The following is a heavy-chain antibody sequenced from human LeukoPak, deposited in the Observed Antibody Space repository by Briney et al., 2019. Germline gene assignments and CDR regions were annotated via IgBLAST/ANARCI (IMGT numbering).Heavy chain of an antibody. CDR2: INHSGSS. Sequence: SETLSLTCAVYGGSFSGYYWSWIRQPPGKGLEWIGEINHSGSSNYNPSLKSRVTTSVDTSKNQFSLKLSSVTAADTAVYYCARGRLYSNYTHYYYYYMDVWGKGTTVTVPS. J-gene: IGHJ6*03. CDR1: GGSFSGYY. V-gene: IGHV4-34*01. CDR3: ARGRLYSNYTHYYYYYMDV. D-gene: IGHD4-11*01.